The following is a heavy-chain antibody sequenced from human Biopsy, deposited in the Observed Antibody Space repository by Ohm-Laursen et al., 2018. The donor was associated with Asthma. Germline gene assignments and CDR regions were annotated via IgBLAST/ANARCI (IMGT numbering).Heavy chain of an antibody. CDR2: ISFDGSTK. Sequence: SLRLSCTASVLTFRNYGMHWVRQAPGKGMEWVALISFDGSTKYFADSVKGRFTISRDNSKNTLYLQMNSLRAEDTAVYYCARAISSSWWAVEYWGQGTLVTVSS. J-gene: IGHJ4*02. D-gene: IGHD6-6*01. CDR1: VLTFRNYG. CDR3: ARAISSSWWAVEY. V-gene: IGHV3-30*03.